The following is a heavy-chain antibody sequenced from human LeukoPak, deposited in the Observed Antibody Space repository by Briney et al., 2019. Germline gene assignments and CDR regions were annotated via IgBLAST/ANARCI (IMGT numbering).Heavy chain of an antibody. D-gene: IGHD6-6*01. CDR1: GFTFRNYW. Sequence: PGGSLRLSCAASGFTFRNYWMRWVRQAPGKGLEWVANIKEDGSEKYYVDSVKGRFTISRDNAKNSLYLQMNSLRAEDTAVYYCARGGAARPDFWGQGTLVTVSS. J-gene: IGHJ4*02. CDR2: IKEDGSEK. CDR3: ARGGAARPDF. V-gene: IGHV3-7*01.